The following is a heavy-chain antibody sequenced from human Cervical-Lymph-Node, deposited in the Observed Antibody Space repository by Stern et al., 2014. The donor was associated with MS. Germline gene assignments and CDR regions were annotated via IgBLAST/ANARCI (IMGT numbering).Heavy chain of an antibody. CDR1: GYSFTANC. V-gene: IGHV5-51*01. D-gene: IGHD4-17*01. Sequence: EVQLVQSGAEVKKPGESLKISCKGSGYSFTANCSAWVRQVPGQGLEWMGVISPGDSDTRYSPSFQGEVTITADNSISTAYLQWSSLKASDAAMYYRARDYGDYAFDYWGQGTLVTVSS. CDR2: ISPGDSDT. CDR3: ARDYGDYAFDY. J-gene: IGHJ4*02.